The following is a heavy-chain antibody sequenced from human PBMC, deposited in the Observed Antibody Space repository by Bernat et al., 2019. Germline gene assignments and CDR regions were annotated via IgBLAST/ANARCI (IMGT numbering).Heavy chain of an antibody. CDR1: GGSISSGDYY. D-gene: IGHD3-22*01. CDR2: IYYSGST. V-gene: IGHV4-30-4*01. CDR3: ARDQPGAYDSSGQFDL. Sequence: QVQLQESGPGLVKPSQTLSLTCTVSGGSISSGDYYWSWIRQPPGKGLEWIGYIYYSGSTYYNPSLKSRVTISVDTSKNQFSLKLSSVTAADTAVYYCARDQPGAYDSSGQFDLWGRGTLVTVSS. J-gene: IGHJ2*01.